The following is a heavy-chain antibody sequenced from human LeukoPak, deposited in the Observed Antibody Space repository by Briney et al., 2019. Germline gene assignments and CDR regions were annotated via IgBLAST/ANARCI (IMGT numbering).Heavy chain of an antibody. D-gene: IGHD7-27*01. CDR1: GFTFSSYA. CDR2: ITSNGDTT. J-gene: IGHJ4*02. V-gene: IGHV3-64D*06. Sequence: GGSLRLSCSASGFTFSSYAMHWVRQAPGRGLEYVSAITSNGDTTYYADSVKGRFTISRDNPKNTLYLQMTSLRAEDTAIYYCLKDRLGAGDYWGQGTLVTVSS. CDR3: LKDRLGAGDY.